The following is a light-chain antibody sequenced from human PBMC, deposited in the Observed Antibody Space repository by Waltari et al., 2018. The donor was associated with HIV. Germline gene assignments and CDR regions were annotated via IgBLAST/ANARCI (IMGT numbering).Light chain of an antibody. V-gene: IGKV3-20*01. CDR1: QSVTSSF. CDR3: QQYGSSPLT. CDR2: GAS. Sequence: EILLTQSPGTLSLSPGERATLSCRASQSVTSSFLSWYQQKPGQAPRLLIYGASSRATGIPERFSGGVSGTDFTLTISRLEPEDFAVYYCQQYGSSPLTFGGGTKVDIK. J-gene: IGKJ4*01.